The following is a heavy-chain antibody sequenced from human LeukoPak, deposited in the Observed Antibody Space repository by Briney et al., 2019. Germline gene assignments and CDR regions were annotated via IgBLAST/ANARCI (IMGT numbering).Heavy chain of an antibody. Sequence: PGGSLRLSRAASGFTFSSYSMNWVRQAPGKGLEWVSSISSSSSYIYYADSVKGRFTISRDNAKNSPYLQMNSLRAEDTAVYYCASYERITMVRGVIPPPGNWFDPWGQGTLVTVSS. CDR2: ISSSSSYI. CDR3: ASYERITMVRGVIPPPGNWFDP. V-gene: IGHV3-21*01. CDR1: GFTFSSYS. J-gene: IGHJ5*02. D-gene: IGHD3-10*01.